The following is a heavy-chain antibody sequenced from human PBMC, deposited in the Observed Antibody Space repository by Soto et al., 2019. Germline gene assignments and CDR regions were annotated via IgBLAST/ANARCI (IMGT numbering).Heavy chain of an antibody. J-gene: IGHJ4*02. V-gene: IGHV1-18*01. D-gene: IGHD3-3*01. Sequence: QVQLVQSGAEVKKPGASVKVSCKTSGYTFTTYGISWVRQAPGQGLEWMGWISAYNGNTNYAQKFQGRVTVTTDPSTNTAYMELRILRSDDTAVYYCARDPDFAMPALWGQGTLVTVSS. CDR3: ARDPDFAMPAL. CDR1: GYTFTTYG. CDR2: ISAYNGNT.